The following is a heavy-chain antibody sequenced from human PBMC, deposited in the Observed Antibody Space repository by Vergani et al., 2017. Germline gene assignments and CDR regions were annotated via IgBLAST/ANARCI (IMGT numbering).Heavy chain of an antibody. J-gene: IGHJ6*03. Sequence: QVQLVESGGGLVKPGGSLRLSCAASGFNFSDYYMSWIRQAPGKGLEWVSHISRSGNPIDYADSVKGRFTITRDNAKKSLYLQMNSLRAEDTAVYYCARAFSGYDYGAYYYYYIDVWGKGTTVTVSS. CDR3: ARAFSGYDYGAYYYYYIDV. D-gene: IGHD5-12*01. V-gene: IGHV3-11*01. CDR1: GFNFSDYY. CDR2: ISRSGNPI.